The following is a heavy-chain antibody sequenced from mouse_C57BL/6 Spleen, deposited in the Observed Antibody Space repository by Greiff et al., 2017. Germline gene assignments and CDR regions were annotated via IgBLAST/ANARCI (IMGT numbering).Heavy chain of an antibody. CDR2: IYPRSGNT. CDR3: ASWYGSSSSYAMDY. D-gene: IGHD1-1*01. CDR1: GYTFTSYG. V-gene: IGHV1-81*01. Sequence: QVQLQQSGAELARPGASVKLSCKASGYTFTSYGLSWVKQRTGQGLEWIGEIYPRSGNTYYNEKFKGKATLTADKSSSTAYMELRSLTSEDSAVYFCASWYGSSSSYAMDYWGQGTSVTVSS. J-gene: IGHJ4*01.